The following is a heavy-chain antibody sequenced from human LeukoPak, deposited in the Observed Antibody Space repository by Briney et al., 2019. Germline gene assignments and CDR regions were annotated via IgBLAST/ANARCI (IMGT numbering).Heavy chain of an antibody. CDR1: GFTFSSYA. Sequence: LPGGSLRLSCAASGFTFSSYAMSWVRQAPGKGLEWVSAISGSGGSTYYADSVKGRFTISRDNPKNTLYLQMNSLRAEDTAVYYCAKFHDSSGYYLHWGQGTLVTVSS. V-gene: IGHV3-23*01. D-gene: IGHD3-22*01. J-gene: IGHJ4*02. CDR3: AKFHDSSGYYLH. CDR2: ISGSGGST.